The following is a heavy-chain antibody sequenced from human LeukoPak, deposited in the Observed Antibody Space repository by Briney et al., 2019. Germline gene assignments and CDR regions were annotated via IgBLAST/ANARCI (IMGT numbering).Heavy chain of an antibody. Sequence: SETLSLTCTVSGGSISSYYWSWIRQPPGKGLEWIGYIYYSGSTNYNPSLKSRVTISVDTSKNQFSLKLSSVTAADTAVYYCARRSASYSHDAFDIWGQGTMVTVSS. D-gene: IGHD1-26*01. V-gene: IGHV4-59*01. CDR1: GGSISSYY. J-gene: IGHJ3*02. CDR3: ARRSASYSHDAFDI. CDR2: IYYSGST.